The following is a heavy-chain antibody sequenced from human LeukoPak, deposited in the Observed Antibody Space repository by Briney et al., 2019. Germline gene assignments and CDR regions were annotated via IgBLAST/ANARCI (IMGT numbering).Heavy chain of an antibody. J-gene: IGHJ6*04. Sequence: GGSLRLSCAASGFTFSTYAMSWVRQAPGKGLEWVSAISGSGGSTYYADSVKGRFTISRDNAKNSLYPQMNSLRAEDTAVYYCAELGITMIGGVWGKGTTVTISS. CDR1: GFTFSTYA. CDR2: ISGSGGST. CDR3: AELGITMIGGV. V-gene: IGHV3-23*01. D-gene: IGHD3-10*02.